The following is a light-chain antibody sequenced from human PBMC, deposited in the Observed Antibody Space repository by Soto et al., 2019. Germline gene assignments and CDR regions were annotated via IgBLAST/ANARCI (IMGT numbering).Light chain of an antibody. V-gene: IGKV3-20*01. CDR3: QQYGSSPRT. J-gene: IGKJ1*01. Sequence: IVWTQSPGTLSLSPGERATLSRRARQSVRNNYLAWYQQKNGQAPRLLIYGASNRATGIPDRFSGSGSGTDFTLTISSLEPEDFAMYYCQQYGSSPRTFGQGTKVEI. CDR1: QSVRNNY. CDR2: GAS.